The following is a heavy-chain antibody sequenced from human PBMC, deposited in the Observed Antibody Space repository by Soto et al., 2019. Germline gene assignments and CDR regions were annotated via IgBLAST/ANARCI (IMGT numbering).Heavy chain of an antibody. CDR2: IYYSGST. CDR1: GGSISSGGYY. J-gene: IGHJ4*02. D-gene: IGHD5-12*01. V-gene: IGHV4-31*03. CDR3: ARGGGGGWLRLGDFDY. Sequence: QVQLQESGPGLVKPSQTLSLTCTVSGGSISSGGYYWSWIRQHPGKGLEWIGYIYYSGSTYYNPSLKSRVTISVDTSKNQFSLKLSSVTAADTAVYYCARGGGGGWLRLGDFDYWGQGTLVTVSS.